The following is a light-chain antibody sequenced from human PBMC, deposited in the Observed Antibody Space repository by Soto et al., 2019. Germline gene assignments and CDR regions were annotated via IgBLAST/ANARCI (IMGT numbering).Light chain of an antibody. CDR2: GVT. CDR3: QSYDSSLSGSGV. J-gene: IGLJ2*01. Sequence: QSVLTQPPSVSGAPGQRVTISCTGSSSNIGAGYDVHWYQQLPGTAPQLLIYGVTNRPSGVPDRFSGSKSGTSASLAITGLQAEDEAGYYCQSYDSSLSGSGVFGGGTKVTVL. CDR1: SSNIGAGYD. V-gene: IGLV1-40*01.